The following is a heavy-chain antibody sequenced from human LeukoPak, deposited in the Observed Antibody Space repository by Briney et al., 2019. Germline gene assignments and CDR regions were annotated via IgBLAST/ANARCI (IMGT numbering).Heavy chain of an antibody. CDR1: GFTVSSYA. CDR2: IRGSGGST. J-gene: IGHJ4*02. D-gene: IGHD5-24*01. CDR3: AKDGIATISYYFDY. Sequence: PGGSLGLSCAASGFTVSSYAMSWFRQAPGKGLEGVSAIRGSGGSTYYADSVKGRFTISRDNSKNTLYLQMNSLGAEDTAVYYCAKDGIATISYYFDYWGQGTLVTVSS. V-gene: IGHV3-23*01.